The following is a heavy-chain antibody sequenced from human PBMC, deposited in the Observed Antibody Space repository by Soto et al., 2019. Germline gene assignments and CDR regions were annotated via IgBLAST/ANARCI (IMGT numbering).Heavy chain of an antibody. Sequence: EVQLLDSGGGLVQPGGSLRLSCAASGFTFSNYAMTWVRQAPGKGLEWVSSISGSGSRTFYADSVKGRITISRDNSQHPPYTHMSSLGAEDTAVYYCAKGSHSSCWSPNDSLGPGTLVTGSS. D-gene: IGHD6-19*01. V-gene: IGHV3-23*01. CDR3: AKGSHSSCWSPNDS. CDR1: GFTFSNYA. J-gene: IGHJ4*02. CDR2: ISGSGSRT.